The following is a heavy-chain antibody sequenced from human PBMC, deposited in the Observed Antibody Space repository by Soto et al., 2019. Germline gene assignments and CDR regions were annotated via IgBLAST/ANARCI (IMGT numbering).Heavy chain of an antibody. CDR2: ISSSSSTI. Sequence: GSLRLSCAAXGFTFSSYSMNWVRQAPGKGLEWVSYISSSSSTIYYADSVKGRFTISRDNAKNSLYLQMNSLRDEDTAVYYCARDSHGGLGYYGMDVWGQGTTVTVSS. V-gene: IGHV3-48*02. J-gene: IGHJ6*02. CDR1: GFTFSSYS. CDR3: ARDSHGGLGYYGMDV. D-gene: IGHD4-17*01.